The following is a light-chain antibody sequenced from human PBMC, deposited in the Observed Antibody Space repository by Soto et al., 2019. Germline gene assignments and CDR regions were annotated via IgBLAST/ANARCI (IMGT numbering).Light chain of an antibody. CDR3: QQYGSSPLT. J-gene: IGKJ4*01. CDR2: GAS. Sequence: ESVLTQAPGALSLSPGERATLSCRAIESVSDNYLAWYQQRSGQAPRLVIYGASSRASAVPDRFSGSGSGADFTLTISRLEPEDSAVYYCQQYGSSPLTFGGGTKVDIK. CDR1: ESVSDNY. V-gene: IGKV3-20*01.